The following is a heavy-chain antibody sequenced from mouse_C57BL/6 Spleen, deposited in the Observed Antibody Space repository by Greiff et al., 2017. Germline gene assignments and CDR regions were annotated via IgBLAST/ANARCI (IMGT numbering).Heavy chain of an antibody. V-gene: IGHV2-2*01. CDR2: IWSGGST. J-gene: IGHJ1*03. Sequence: VHLVESGPGLVQPSQSLSITCTVSGFSLTSYGVHWVRQSPGKGLEWLGVIWSGGSTDYNAAFISRLSISKDNSKSQVFFKMNSLQADDTAIYYCARNSLYYYGSPWYFDVWGTGTTVTVSS. D-gene: IGHD1-1*01. CDR1: GFSLTSYG. CDR3: ARNSLYYYGSPWYFDV.